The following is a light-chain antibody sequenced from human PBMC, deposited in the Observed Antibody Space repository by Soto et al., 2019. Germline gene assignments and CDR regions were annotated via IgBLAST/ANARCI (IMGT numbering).Light chain of an antibody. J-gene: IGKJ5*01. CDR1: QGIFSY. V-gene: IGKV1-9*01. CDR3: QQLNNCPPT. Sequence: DIHLSQSPSFLSAPVGDSVTITFRASQGIFSYLAWYQQKPGKAPELLIYGASTLQSGVPSRFSGRGSGKEFTLTISNLHAEDVATYFCQQLNNCPPTFGQGTRLEIK. CDR2: GAS.